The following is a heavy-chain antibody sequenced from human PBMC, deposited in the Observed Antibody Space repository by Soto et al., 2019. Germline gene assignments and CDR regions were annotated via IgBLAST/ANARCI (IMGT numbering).Heavy chain of an antibody. J-gene: IGHJ6*04. Sequence: GGSLRLSCAASGFTFSTYAMSWVRQAPGKGLEWVSTISGGGDGTYYADSVKGRFTISRDNSKNTMYLQMDSLRAEDTAVYYCAKDRPTTSSSKMDVWGKGTTVTVSS. CDR3: AKDRPTTSSSKMDV. CDR2: ISGGGDGT. CDR1: GFTFSTYA. V-gene: IGHV3-23*01. D-gene: IGHD6-6*01.